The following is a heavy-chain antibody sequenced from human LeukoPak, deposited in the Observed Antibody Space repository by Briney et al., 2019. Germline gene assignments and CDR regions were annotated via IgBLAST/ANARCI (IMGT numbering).Heavy chain of an antibody. CDR1: GFTFSSYA. Sequence: GGSLRLSCAASGFTFSSYAMSWVRQAPGKGLEWVSAISGSGGSTSYADSVKGRFTISRDNAKNTLYLQMNSLRAEDTAVYYCARDGCSSTSCWIDPWGQGTLVTVSS. V-gene: IGHV3-23*01. CDR2: ISGSGGST. CDR3: ARDGCSSTSCWIDP. D-gene: IGHD2-2*01. J-gene: IGHJ5*02.